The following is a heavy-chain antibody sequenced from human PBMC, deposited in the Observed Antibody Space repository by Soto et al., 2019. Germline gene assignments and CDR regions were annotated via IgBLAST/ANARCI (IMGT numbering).Heavy chain of an antibody. CDR3: ARERDGHNPNWFDL. Sequence: EVQVVETGGGLIQPGGSLRLSCAVSGFTVSSNYMSWVRQPPGKGPEWVSDIYSGGSKYYADSVKGRFTISRDNSKNTQYLQMNSLRAEDTAVYYCARERDGHNPNWFDLWGQGTLVTVSS. J-gene: IGHJ5*02. D-gene: IGHD2-8*01. V-gene: IGHV3-53*02. CDR1: GFTVSSNY. CDR2: IYSGGSK.